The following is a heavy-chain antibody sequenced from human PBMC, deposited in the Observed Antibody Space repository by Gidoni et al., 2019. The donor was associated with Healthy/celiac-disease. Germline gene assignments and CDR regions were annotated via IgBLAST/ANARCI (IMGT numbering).Heavy chain of an antibody. J-gene: IGHJ5*02. Sequence: QVQLQQWGAGLLKPSETRSLTCAAYGGSFSGYCWSWIRQPPGKGLEWIGEIHHSGSTNYNPSLKSRVTISVDTSKNQFSLKLSSVTAADTAVYYCARGTTVTTDWFDPWGQGTLVTVSS. CDR3: ARGTTVTTDWFDP. CDR2: IHHSGST. D-gene: IGHD4-17*01. CDR1: GGSFSGYC. V-gene: IGHV4-34*01.